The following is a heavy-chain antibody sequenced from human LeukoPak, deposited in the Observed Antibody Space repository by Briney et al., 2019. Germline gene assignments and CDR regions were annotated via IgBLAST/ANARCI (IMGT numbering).Heavy chain of an antibody. CDR1: GLAFSNCW. J-gene: IGHJ4*02. V-gene: IGHV3-7*01. D-gene: IGHD2-2*01. CDR2: INQDGSDK. CDR3: ASRYCSTPTFPYVGVFDY. Sequence: PGGSLRLSCAASGLAFSNCWMSWVRQSPGKGLEWVANINQDGSDKYYMDSVKGRFTISRDNAKNSVYLQMNSLRAEETAVYYCASRYCSTPTFPYVGVFDYWGQGALVTVSS.